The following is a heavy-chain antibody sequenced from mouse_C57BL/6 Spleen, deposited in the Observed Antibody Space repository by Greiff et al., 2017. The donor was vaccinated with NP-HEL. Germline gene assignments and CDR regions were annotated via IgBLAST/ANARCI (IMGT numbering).Heavy chain of an antibody. D-gene: IGHD2-1*01. CDR3: ARSHLLYGNYGYFDY. CDR1: GYTFTSYG. CDR2: IYPRSGNT. Sequence: VQLQQSGAELARPGASVKLSCKASGYTFTSYGISWVKQRTGQGLEWIGEIYPRSGNTYYNEKFKGKATLTADKSSSTAYMELRSLTSEDSAVYFCARSHLLYGNYGYFDYWGQGTTLTVSS. J-gene: IGHJ2*01. V-gene: IGHV1-81*01.